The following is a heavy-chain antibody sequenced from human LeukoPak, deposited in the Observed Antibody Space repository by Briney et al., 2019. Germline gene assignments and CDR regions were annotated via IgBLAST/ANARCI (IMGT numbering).Heavy chain of an antibody. CDR2: IYYSGST. D-gene: IGHD3-16*01. CDR1: GGSISSYY. V-gene: IGHV4-59*12. J-gene: IGHJ4*02. CDR3: ARDVAGGDGFDY. Sequence: SETLSLTCTVSGGSISSYYWSWIRQPPGKGLEWIGYIYYSGSTNYNPSLKSRVTISVDTSKNQFSLKLNSVTAADTAVYYCARDVAGGDGFDYWGQGTLVTVSS.